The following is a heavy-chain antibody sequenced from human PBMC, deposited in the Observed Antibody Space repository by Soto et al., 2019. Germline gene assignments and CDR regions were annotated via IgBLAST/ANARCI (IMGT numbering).Heavy chain of an antibody. CDR2: ISSNGGST. V-gene: IGHV3-64*01. D-gene: IGHD4-17*01. CDR3: ARGHDYGDLWFDY. J-gene: IGHJ4*02. Sequence: GGSLRLSCAASGFTFSSYAMHWVRQAPGKGLEYVSAISSNGGSTYYANSVKGRFTISRDNSKNTLYLQMGSLRAEDMAVYYCARGHDYGDLWFDYWDQGTLVTVSS. CDR1: GFTFSSYA.